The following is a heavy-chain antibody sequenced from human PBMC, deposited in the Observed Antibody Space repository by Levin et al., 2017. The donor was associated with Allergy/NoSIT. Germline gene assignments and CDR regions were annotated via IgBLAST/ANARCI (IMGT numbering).Heavy chain of an antibody. Sequence: GESLKISCAASGFIFSSYTMSWVRQAPGKGLEWVSGISGSGGSTYYADSVKGRFTISRDNSKNTLYVQMNSLRAEDTAVYYCAKDRGLWGMTFGGILVDYWGQGTQVSVSS. CDR3: AKDRGLWGMTFGGILVDY. D-gene: IGHD3-16*01. V-gene: IGHV3-23*01. J-gene: IGHJ4*02. CDR1: GFIFSSYT. CDR2: ISGSGGST.